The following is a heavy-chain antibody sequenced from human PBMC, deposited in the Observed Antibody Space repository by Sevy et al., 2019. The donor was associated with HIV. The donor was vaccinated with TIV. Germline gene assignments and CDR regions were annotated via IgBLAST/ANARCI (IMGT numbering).Heavy chain of an antibody. V-gene: IGHV7-4-1*02. Sequence: ASVKVSCKASGYNLKNYAINWVRQAPGQGLEWMGWINTNTGNPTYAQAFKGRFVFSLDTSVSTAYLQITSLEAEDTAIYFCASPFLYSNAPEADYWGQGTLVTVSS. CDR2: INTNTGNP. D-gene: IGHD5-18*01. CDR3: ASPFLYSNAPEADY. CDR1: GYNLKNYA. J-gene: IGHJ4*02.